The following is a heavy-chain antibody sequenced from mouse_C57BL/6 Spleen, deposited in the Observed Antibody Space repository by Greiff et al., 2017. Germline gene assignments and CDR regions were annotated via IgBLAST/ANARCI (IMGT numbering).Heavy chain of an antibody. CDR3: AGLYCYGSSPQDY. CDR1: GFSLTSYG. Sequence: VKLQQSGPGLVQPSQSLSITCTVSGFSLTSYGVHWVRQSPGKGLEWMGVIWSGGSTDYNAAFISRLSISKDNSKSQVFFKMNSLQADDTAIYYCAGLYCYGSSPQDYWGQGTSVTVSS. V-gene: IGHV2-2*01. J-gene: IGHJ4*01. CDR2: IWSGGST. D-gene: IGHD1-1*01.